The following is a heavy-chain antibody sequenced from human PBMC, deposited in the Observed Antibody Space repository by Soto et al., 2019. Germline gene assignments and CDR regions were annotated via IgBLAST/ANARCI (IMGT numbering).Heavy chain of an antibody. D-gene: IGHD3-16*02. V-gene: IGHV6-1*01. J-gene: IGHJ3*02. CDR3: ARERGVLSEAFDI. Sequence: QTLSLTCAISGDSVSSNSAAWNLIRQSPSRGLEWLGRTYYRSKWYHDYAPSVKSRITINPDTSKNHFSLQLNSMTPEDTAVYYCARERGVLSEAFDIWGRGTMVTVSS. CDR2: TYYRSKWYH. CDR1: GDSVSSNSAA.